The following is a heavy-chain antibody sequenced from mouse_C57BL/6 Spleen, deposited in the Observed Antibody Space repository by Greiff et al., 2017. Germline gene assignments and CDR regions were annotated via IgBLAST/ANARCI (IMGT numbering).Heavy chain of an antibody. CDR2: INYDGSST. Sequence: EVQLVESEGGLVQPGSSMKLSCTASGFTFSDYYMAWVRQVPEKGLEWVANINYDGSSTYYLDSLKSRFIISRDNAKNILYLQMSSLKSEDTATYYCARSYYSNYEYAMDYWGQGTSVTVSS. J-gene: IGHJ4*01. CDR1: GFTFSDYY. V-gene: IGHV5-16*01. D-gene: IGHD2-5*01. CDR3: ARSYYSNYEYAMDY.